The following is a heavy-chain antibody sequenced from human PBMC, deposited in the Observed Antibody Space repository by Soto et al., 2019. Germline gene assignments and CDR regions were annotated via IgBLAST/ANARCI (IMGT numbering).Heavy chain of an antibody. CDR3: ARGTTVTTWFDP. CDR2: IYYSGST. J-gene: IGHJ5*02. Sequence: QVQLQESGPGLVKPSQTLSLTCTVSGGSISSGGYYWSWIRQHPGKGLEWIGYIYYSGSTYYNPSLKSRVTISVDTSKNQFSLKLSSVTAADTSVYYCARGTTVTTWFDPWGQGTLVTVSS. CDR1: GGSISSGGYY. D-gene: IGHD4-17*01. V-gene: IGHV4-31*03.